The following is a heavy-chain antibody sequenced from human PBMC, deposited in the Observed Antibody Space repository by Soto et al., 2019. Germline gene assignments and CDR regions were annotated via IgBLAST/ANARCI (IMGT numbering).Heavy chain of an antibody. D-gene: IGHD1-26*01. V-gene: IGHV1-46*01. CDR3: ASSEGRESSFDP. CDR1: GYTFTSYY. J-gene: IGHJ5*02. CDR2: INPSGGST. Sequence: QVQLVQSGAEVKKPGASVKVSCKASGYTFTSYYMHWVRQAPGQGLEWMGIINPSGGSTGYAQKFKGRVTMTRDTCMSTGYMGLSSVRSEDTAVYYCASSEGRESSFDPWGHGTLVTVCS.